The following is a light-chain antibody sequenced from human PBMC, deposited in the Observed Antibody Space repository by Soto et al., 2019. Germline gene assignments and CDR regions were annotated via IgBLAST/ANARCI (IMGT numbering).Light chain of an antibody. Sequence: QSVLTQPPSVSGAPGQRVTISCTGSASNLGAKYAVHWYQHLPGTAPKLLIYDNIHRPSGVPDRFSGSKSDTSASLAITGLQAEDEADYYCQSYDTTVSGLVFGGGPKATVL. CDR1: ASNLGAKYA. CDR2: DNI. CDR3: QSYDTTVSGLV. V-gene: IGLV1-40*01. J-gene: IGLJ3*02.